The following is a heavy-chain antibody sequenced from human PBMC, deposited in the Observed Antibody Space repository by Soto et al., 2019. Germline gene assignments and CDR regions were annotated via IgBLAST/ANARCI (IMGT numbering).Heavy chain of an antibody. J-gene: IGHJ4*02. V-gene: IGHV1-69*01. CDR2: ITTIFGAS. CDR3: ARLRPPTSRPTVTMVRGVINGYFDY. Sequence: QVQLVQSGAEVKKPGSSIKVSCKASVGTFIGHTFTWVRQAPGQGLEWMGGITTIFGASNYAQNFQGRVTITADASTSTVYMEMSSLRSEVTAVYYCARLRPPTSRPTVTMVRGVINGYFDYWGQGTPVTVSS. D-gene: IGHD3-10*01. CDR1: VGTFIGHT.